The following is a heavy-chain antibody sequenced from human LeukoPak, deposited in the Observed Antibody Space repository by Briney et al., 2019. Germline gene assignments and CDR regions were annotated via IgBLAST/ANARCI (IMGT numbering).Heavy chain of an antibody. D-gene: IGHD3-16*02. V-gene: IGHV4-4*07. CDR1: GGSISSHY. J-gene: IGHJ4*02. CDR2: IYSSGST. CDR3: AREDYFWGTYPNYFSY. Sequence: PSETLSLTCTVSGGSISSHYWSWIRQPAGKGLEWIGRIYSSGSTSDNPSLKSRVTMSVDTSKNQFSLKLSSVTAADTAVYYCAREDYFWGTYPNYFSYWGQGSLVTVSS.